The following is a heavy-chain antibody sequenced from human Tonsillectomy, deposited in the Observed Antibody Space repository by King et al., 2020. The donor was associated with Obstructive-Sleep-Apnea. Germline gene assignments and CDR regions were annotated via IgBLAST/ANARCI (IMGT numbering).Heavy chain of an antibody. V-gene: IGHV3-23*04. CDR1: GFTFRSYA. Sequence: VQLVESGGDLVQPGGSLILSCAASGFTFRSYAMSWVRQAPGKGLEWVSVISNSGSNTYYADSVKGRFTISRDNSKNTLYLQMNSLRAEDTAVYYCAQTSITMVRGVIISGYFDYWGQGTLVTVSS. CDR2: ISNSGSNT. J-gene: IGHJ4*02. D-gene: IGHD3-10*01. CDR3: AQTSITMVRGVIISGYFDY.